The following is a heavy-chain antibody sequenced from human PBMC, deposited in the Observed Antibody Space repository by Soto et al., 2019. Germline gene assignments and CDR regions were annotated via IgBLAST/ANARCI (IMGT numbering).Heavy chain of an antibody. CDR1: GYTFSTSG. D-gene: IGHD1-20*01. J-gene: IGHJ1*01. CDR3: ARDTESNSYND. Sequence: VKVSCKASGYTFSTSGISWVRQAPGQGLEWVGWIRPDNGNTKSAQRLQGRVTLTTDTSASTAYMELRSLTSDDTAMYYCARDTESNSYNDWGQGTLVTVSS. CDR2: IRPDNGNT. V-gene: IGHV1-18*01.